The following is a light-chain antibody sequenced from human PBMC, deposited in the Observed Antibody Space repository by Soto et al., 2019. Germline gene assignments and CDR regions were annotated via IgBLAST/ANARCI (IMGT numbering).Light chain of an antibody. V-gene: IGKV1-6*01. CDR1: QGISND. Sequence: AIQMTQSPSSLSASVGDRVTITCRASQGISNDLGWYQQKPGKAPKLLIYAASSLQSGVQSRFSGSGAGTDFNLTISSLKPEYVATYYCLQDYNYPRTFGQETKVEIK. CDR3: LQDYNYPRT. J-gene: IGKJ1*01. CDR2: AAS.